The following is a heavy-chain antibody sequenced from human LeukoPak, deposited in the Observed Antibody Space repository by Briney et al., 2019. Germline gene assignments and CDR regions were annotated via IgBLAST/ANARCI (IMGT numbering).Heavy chain of an antibody. CDR2: IYSGGST. J-gene: IGHJ4*02. CDR3: ARATVTTFPFDY. V-gene: IGHV3-66*01. Sequence: GGSLRLSCAASGFTVSSNYMSWVRQAPGKGLEWVSVIYSGGSTYYADSVKGRFTISRDNSKNTLYLQMNSLRAEDTAVYYCARATVTTFPFDYWGQGTLVTVPS. D-gene: IGHD4-17*01. CDR1: GFTVSSNY.